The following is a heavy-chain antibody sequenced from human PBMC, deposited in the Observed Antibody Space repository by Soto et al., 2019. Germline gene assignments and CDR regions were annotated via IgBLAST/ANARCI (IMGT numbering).Heavy chain of an antibody. Sequence: QVQLVESGGGVVQPGRSLRLSCAASGFTFSSYGMHWVRQAPGKGLEWVAVIWYDGSNKYYADSVKGRFTISRDNSTNTLYLQMNSVRAEDTAVYYCARDGSGQFDYWGPGNPGHRLL. CDR2: IWYDGSNK. D-gene: IGHD6-19*01. V-gene: IGHV3-33*01. CDR1: GFTFSSYG. CDR3: ARDGSGQFDY. J-gene: IGHJ4*02.